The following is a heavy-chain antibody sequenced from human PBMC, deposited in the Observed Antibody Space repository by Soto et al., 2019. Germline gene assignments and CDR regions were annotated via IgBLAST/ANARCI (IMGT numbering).Heavy chain of an antibody. J-gene: IGHJ4*02. CDR3: TRRRDLTAVDPVNY. D-gene: IGHD5-18*01. CDR2: FRGKRGNDGT. V-gene: IGHV3-73*02. CDR1: GFAFSGSA. Sequence: EVQLVESGGGLVQPGGSLKLSCAASGFAFSGSAMHWVGQASGQGLEWIVRFRGKRGNDGTANAESVKGRFNISRDDSKTTTYLQLNSLKIEDTAVYYCTRRRDLTAVDPVNYWSQGTLVTVSS.